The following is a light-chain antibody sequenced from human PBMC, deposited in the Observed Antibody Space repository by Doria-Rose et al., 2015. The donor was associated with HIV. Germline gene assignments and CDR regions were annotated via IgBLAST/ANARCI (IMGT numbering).Light chain of an antibody. J-gene: IGKJ5*01. CDR2: GAS. CDR3: HQYNNWPT. Sequence: MTQSPGTLSLSPGERATLSCRASQGVSTDLAWYQHKPGQAPRLLIWGASTRATGIPARFSGSGSGTEFTLTISSLQSEDFAIYFCHQYNNWPTFGQGTRLDIK. CDR1: QGVSTD. V-gene: IGKV3-15*01.